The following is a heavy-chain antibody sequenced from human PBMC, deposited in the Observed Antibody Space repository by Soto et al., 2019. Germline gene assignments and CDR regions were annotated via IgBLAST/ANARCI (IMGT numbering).Heavy chain of an antibody. CDR3: AREALLTGYYRDYYYYYFMDF. V-gene: IGHV4-59*01. CDR1: GGSISSYY. D-gene: IGHD3-9*01. Sequence: SETLSLTCTVSGGSISSYYWSWIRQPPGKGLEWIGYIYYSGSTTYNPSLKSRVTISVDTSKNQFSLKLSSVTAADTAVYYCAREALLTGYYRDYYYYYFMDFWGKGTTVTVSS. J-gene: IGHJ6*03. CDR2: IYYSGST.